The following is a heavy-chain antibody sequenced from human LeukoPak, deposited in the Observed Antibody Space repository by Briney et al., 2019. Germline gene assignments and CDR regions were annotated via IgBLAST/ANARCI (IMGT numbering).Heavy chain of an antibody. J-gene: IGHJ4*02. V-gene: IGHV3-74*01. CDR2: INGDGSNS. CDR3: ARTSPTSHFDF. CDR1: GLTFTTYW. Sequence: GGSLRLSCVASGLTFTTYWMHWVRQAPGKGLVWVSRINGDGSNSNYADSVKGRFTISRDNARNTLYLQMYGLRAEDTALYYCARTSPTSHFDFWGQGTLVTVSS. D-gene: IGHD3-16*01.